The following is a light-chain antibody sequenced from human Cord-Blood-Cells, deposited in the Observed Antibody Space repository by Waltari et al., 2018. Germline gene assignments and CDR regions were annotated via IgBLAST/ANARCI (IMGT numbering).Light chain of an antibody. Sequence: DIQMTQSPSSLSASVGDRVTITCRASQSISSYLNWYQQKPGKAPKLLIYAASSLQSGVPSSVSGSGSGTDFTLTTRSLQPEDFATYYCQQSYSTPLTFGGGTKVKIK. V-gene: IGKV1-39*01. CDR3: QQSYSTPLT. CDR2: AAS. CDR1: QSISSY. J-gene: IGKJ4*01.